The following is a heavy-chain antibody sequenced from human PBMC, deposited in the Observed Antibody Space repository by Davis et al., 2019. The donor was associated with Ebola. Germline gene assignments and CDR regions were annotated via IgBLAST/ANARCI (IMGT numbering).Heavy chain of an antibody. V-gene: IGHV3-23*01. CDR2: IDGGDGST. D-gene: IGHD3-3*01. J-gene: IGHJ6*02. CDR3: AKGLGVTIFGVNGMDV. Sequence: GGSLRLSCAGSGFTFNFYVMSWVRQAPGKGLEWVSAIDGGDGSTYYADSVKGRFTISRDNSKNTLYLQMNSLRAEDTAVYYCAKGLGVTIFGVNGMDVWGQGTTVTVSS. CDR1: GFTFNFYV.